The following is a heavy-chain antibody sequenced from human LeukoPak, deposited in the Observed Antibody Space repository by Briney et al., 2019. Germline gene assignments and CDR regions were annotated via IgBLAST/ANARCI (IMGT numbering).Heavy chain of an antibody. D-gene: IGHD3-10*01. CDR3: ARDARGNDY. Sequence: GGSLRLSCAASGFIFSSYWMAWVRQAPGKGLEWVANIKEDGSDKNYVDSVKGRFTISRDNAKNSLYLQMNSLRAEDTALYYCARDARGNDYWGQGTLVTVSS. V-gene: IGHV3-7*03. J-gene: IGHJ4*02. CDR1: GFIFSSYW. CDR2: IKEDGSDK.